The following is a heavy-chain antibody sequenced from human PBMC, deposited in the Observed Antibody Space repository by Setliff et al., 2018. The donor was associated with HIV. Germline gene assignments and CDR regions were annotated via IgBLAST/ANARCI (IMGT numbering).Heavy chain of an antibody. CDR3: ARELYREWDY. CDR2: IWYDGNNK. J-gene: IGHJ4*02. D-gene: IGHD3-16*02. V-gene: IGHV3-30*19. CDR1: GLTFSNYG. Sequence: GGSLRLSCAASGLTFSNYGMHWVRQAPGKGLEWVAVIWYDGNNKYYADSVKGRFTISRDNSKSTMYLQVDSLTAEDTAVYYCARELYREWDYWGQGTLVTVSS.